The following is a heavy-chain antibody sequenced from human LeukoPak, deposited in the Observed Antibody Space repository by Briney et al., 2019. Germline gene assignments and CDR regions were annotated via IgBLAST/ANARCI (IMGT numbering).Heavy chain of an antibody. CDR1: GYTFTSYG. Sequence: GASVKVSCKASGYTFTSYGISWVRQAPGQGLEWMGWISAYNGNTNYAQKLQGRVTMTTDTSTDTAYMELSSLRSEDTAVYYCATDSIQGDFQHWGQGTLVTVSS. CDR2: ISAYNGNT. V-gene: IGHV1-18*01. J-gene: IGHJ1*01. CDR3: ATDSIQGDFQH. D-gene: IGHD5-18*01.